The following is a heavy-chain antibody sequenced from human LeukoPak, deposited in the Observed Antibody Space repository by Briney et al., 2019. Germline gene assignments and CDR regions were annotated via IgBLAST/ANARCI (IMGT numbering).Heavy chain of an antibody. J-gene: IGHJ5*02. Sequence: SETLSLTCTVSGGSISSYYWSWIRQPPGQGLEWIAYIHSSGYTNYNPSLQSRVTISVDTSKNQFSLKVSSVTAADTAVYYCAKRQGPNSGSYDYFDPWGQGTRVTVSS. D-gene: IGHD1-26*01. V-gene: IGHV4-4*09. CDR3: AKRQGPNSGSYDYFDP. CDR2: IHSSGYT. CDR1: GGSISSYY.